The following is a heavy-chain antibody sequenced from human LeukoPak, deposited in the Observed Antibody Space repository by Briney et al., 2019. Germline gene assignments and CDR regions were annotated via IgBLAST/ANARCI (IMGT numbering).Heavy chain of an antibody. CDR2: IFYSGGT. J-gene: IGHJ5*02. CDR1: GGXISSYY. V-gene: IGHV4-59*01. D-gene: IGHD6-13*01. CDR3: ARVKNRIAAAGTGWFDP. Sequence: SETLSLTCTVSGGXISSYYWSWIRQPPGKGLEWIGYIFYSGGTNYNPSLKSRVTISVDTSKNQFSLKLSSVTAADTAVYYCARVKNRIAAAGTGWFDPWGQGTLVTVSS.